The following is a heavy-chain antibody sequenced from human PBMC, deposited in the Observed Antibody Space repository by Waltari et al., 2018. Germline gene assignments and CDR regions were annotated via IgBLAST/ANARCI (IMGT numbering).Heavy chain of an antibody. J-gene: IGHJ6*03. CDR3: ARDRAIMRRGYYYYMDV. D-gene: IGHD1-26*01. Sequence: QVQLVQSGAEVKKPGASVKVSCKASGYTFTGYYMHWVRQAPGQGLEWMGWINPNSGGTNYAQKFQGRVTMTRDTSISTAYMELSRLRSDDTAVYYCARDRAIMRRGYYYYMDVWGKGTTVTVSS. CDR2: INPNSGGT. CDR1: GYTFTGYY. V-gene: IGHV1-2*02.